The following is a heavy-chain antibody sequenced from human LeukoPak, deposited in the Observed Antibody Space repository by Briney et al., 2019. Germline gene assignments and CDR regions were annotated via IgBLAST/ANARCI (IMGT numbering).Heavy chain of an antibody. J-gene: IGHJ4*02. CDR1: SGFITSYY. Sequence: SETLSLTCTVSSGFITSYYLHGIRQPRGKGLEYMGHIYYTGSTDYNPSLKSRVTMSVDTSKSQFYLRLLSVTASEKAVYFCAGAPNQHSFDYWGQGTLVAVSS. CDR3: AGAPNQHSFDY. V-gene: IGHV4-59*01. CDR2: IYYTGST.